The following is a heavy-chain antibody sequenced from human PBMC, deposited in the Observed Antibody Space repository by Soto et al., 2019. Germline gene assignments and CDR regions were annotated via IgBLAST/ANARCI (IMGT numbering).Heavy chain of an antibody. D-gene: IGHD3-3*01. CDR2: SRDKAQGYST. J-gene: IGHJ4*02. Sequence: GGSLRLSCAGSGFTLSDHYIDWVRQAPGKGLEWVGRSRDKAQGYSTAYAASVKGRFTTSRDESKNSVYLQMNSLRADDTAMYYCARWSYLDYWGQGTRVTVSS. V-gene: IGHV3-72*01. CDR3: ARWSYLDY. CDR1: GFTLSDHY.